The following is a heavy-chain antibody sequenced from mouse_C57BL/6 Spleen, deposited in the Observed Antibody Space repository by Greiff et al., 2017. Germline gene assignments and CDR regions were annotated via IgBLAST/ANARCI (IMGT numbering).Heavy chain of an antibody. J-gene: IGHJ4*01. CDR2: INYDGSST. D-gene: IGHD1-1*01. V-gene: IGHV5-16*01. CDR3: ARDGGYYGSRAMDY. CDR1: GFTFSDYY. Sequence: EVLLVESEGGLVQPGSSMKLSCTASGFTFSDYYMAWVRQVPEKGLEWVANINYDGSSTYYLDSLKSRFIISRDNAKNILYLQMSSLKSEDTATYYCARDGGYYGSRAMDYWGQGTSVTVSS.